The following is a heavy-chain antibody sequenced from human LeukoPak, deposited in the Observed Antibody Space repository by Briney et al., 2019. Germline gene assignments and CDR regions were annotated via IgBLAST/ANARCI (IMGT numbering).Heavy chain of an antibody. V-gene: IGHV3-23*01. CDR1: GFTLSNHP. J-gene: IGHJ4*02. Sequence: PGGSLRLSCAASGFTLSNHPMYWVRQAPGKGLEWVSSLSDTGDSTHYADSVKGRFTISRDSARSALYLQMNSLRAKDTAVYYCAKGDCSSGSCYFDYWGQGSQVTVSS. CDR2: LSDTGDST. D-gene: IGHD2-15*01. CDR3: AKGDCSSGSCYFDY.